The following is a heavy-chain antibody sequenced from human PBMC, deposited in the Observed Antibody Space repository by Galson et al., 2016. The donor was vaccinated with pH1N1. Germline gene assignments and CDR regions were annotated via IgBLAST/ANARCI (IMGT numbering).Heavy chain of an antibody. J-gene: IGHJ6*02. V-gene: IGHV1-69*13. CDR3: ARAPDRGEGALSYYYGLDV. Sequence: SVKVSCKASGGIFSSYAVSWVRQAPGRGLEWMGGIIPIFGTSNYAQKFQGRVTITADESTSTDYLELSSLSSEDTAVYYCARAPDRGEGALSYYYGLDVWGQGTTVIVSS. CDR2: IIPIFGTS. D-gene: IGHD3-10*01. CDR1: GGIFSSYA.